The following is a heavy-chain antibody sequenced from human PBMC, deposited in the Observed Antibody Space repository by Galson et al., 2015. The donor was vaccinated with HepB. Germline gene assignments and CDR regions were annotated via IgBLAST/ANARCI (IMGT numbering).Heavy chain of an antibody. V-gene: IGHV1-18*01. D-gene: IGHD2-21*02. J-gene: IGHJ6*02. CDR3: ARDQGGTFDCGGDCSYYYYGMDV. CDR2: ISAYNGNT. Sequence: SVKVSCKASGYTFTSYGISWVRQAPGQGLEWMGWISAYNGNTNYAQKLQGRVTMTTDTSTSTAYMELRSLRSDDTAVYYCARDQGGTFDCGGDCSYYYYGMDVWGQGTTVTVSS. CDR1: GYTFTSYG.